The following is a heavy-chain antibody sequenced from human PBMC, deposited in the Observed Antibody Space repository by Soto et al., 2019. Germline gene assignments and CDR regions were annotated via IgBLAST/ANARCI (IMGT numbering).Heavy chain of an antibody. D-gene: IGHD6-13*01. V-gene: IGHV3-21*01. CDR1: GFTFSSYS. CDR3: ARRVAAAGTDNWFDP. CDR2: ISSSSSYI. J-gene: IGHJ5*02. Sequence: GGSLRLSCAASGFTFSSYSMNWVRQAPGKGLEWVSSISSSSSYIYYADSVKGRFTISRDNAKNSLYLQMNSLRAEDTAVYYCARRVAAAGTDNWFDPWDQGTLVTVSS.